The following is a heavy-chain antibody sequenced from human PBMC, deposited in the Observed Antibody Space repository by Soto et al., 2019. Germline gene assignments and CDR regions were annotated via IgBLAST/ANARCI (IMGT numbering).Heavy chain of an antibody. Sequence: EVQLVESGGGLIQPGGSLRLSCAASGFIFNTYSMNWVRQAPGKGLEWVSYISGSSQTIFYADSVRGRFTITRDNANNPTYLKMVSRRDEDTAVYYCARTLSWRRGPFDSWGQGTLVTVSS. J-gene: IGHJ4*02. D-gene: IGHD2-15*01. CDR2: ISGSSQTI. V-gene: IGHV3-48*02. CDR3: ARTLSWRRGPFDS. CDR1: GFIFNTYS.